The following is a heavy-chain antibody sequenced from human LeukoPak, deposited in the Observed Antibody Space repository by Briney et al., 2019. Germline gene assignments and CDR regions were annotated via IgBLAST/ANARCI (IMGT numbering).Heavy chain of an antibody. CDR3: AKATGYLL. V-gene: IGHV3-74*01. J-gene: IGHJ4*02. CDR2: INSDGINT. D-gene: IGHD1-14*01. Sequence: GGSLTLSCAASGFTFSNYWMHWVRQAPGKGLVWVSRINSDGINTSYADSVKGRFTIYRDNAKNTLNLQMNGLRAEDTAVYYCAKATGYLLWGQGTLVTVSS. CDR1: GFTFSNYW.